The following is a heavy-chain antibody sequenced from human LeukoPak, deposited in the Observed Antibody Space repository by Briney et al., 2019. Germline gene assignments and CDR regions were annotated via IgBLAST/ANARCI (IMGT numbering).Heavy chain of an antibody. CDR2: ISGSGSRT. CDR1: GFTFSNYE. CDR3: AREGNYYMDV. Sequence: GGSLRLSCAASGFTFSNYEMNWVRQAPGKALECVADISGSGSRTYYADSVKGRFIISRDNAKNSLYLQLNSLRVEDTAVYYCAREGNYYMDVWGKGTTVTISS. J-gene: IGHJ6*03. V-gene: IGHV3-48*03.